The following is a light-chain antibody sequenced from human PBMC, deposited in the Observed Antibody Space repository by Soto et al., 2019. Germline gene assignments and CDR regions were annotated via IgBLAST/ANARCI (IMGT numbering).Light chain of an antibody. Sequence: QSVLTQPASVSGSPGQSITISCTGTSSDVGGYNYVSWYQQHPGKVPKLMIYDASNRPSGVSNRFSGSKSGNTASLTISGLQAEDEADYYCSSYTSSSTLDVFGTGTKVTVL. CDR1: SSDVGGYNY. CDR2: DAS. CDR3: SSYTSSSTLDV. V-gene: IGLV2-14*01. J-gene: IGLJ1*01.